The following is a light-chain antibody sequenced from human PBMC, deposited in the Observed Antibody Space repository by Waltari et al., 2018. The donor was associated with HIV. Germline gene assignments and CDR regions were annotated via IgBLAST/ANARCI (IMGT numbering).Light chain of an antibody. CDR2: GNK. V-gene: IGLV1-40*01. J-gene: IGLJ3*02. CDR3: QSYDSSLSGVV. Sequence: QSVLTQPPSVSGAPGQRVTISCTGSSSNIGAGYDVHWYQHLVGTAPKLLIYGNKNRPSGVPDRFSGSRSGTSAALAISGLQAEDEADFYCQSYDSSLSGVVFGGGTKLTVL. CDR1: SSNIGAGYD.